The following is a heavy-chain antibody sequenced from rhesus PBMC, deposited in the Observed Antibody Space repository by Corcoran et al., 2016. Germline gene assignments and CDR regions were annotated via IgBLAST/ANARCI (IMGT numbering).Heavy chain of an antibody. Sequence: QVQLQESGPGLLKPSETLSLTCAVSGGSISGGYGWGWIRQPPVKGLEWIGSIYSSSGNTYYKPSLKCRVTISTDSSKNQFSLKLSSVTAADTAVYYCAREFGGYYSGAAFDFWGQGLRVTVSS. V-gene: IGHV4S7*01. D-gene: IGHD3-28*01. CDR3: AREFGGYYSGAAFDF. J-gene: IGHJ3*01. CDR2: IYSSSGNT. CDR1: GGSISGGYG.